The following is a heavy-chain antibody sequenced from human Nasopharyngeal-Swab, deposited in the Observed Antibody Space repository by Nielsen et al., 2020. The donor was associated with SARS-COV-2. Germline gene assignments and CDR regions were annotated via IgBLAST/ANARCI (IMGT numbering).Heavy chain of an antibody. D-gene: IGHD5/OR15-5a*01. J-gene: IGHJ4*02. V-gene: IGHV3-66*01. Sequence: GESLKISCAASGFTLSNYWIHRVRQAPGKGLEWVSVIYSGGSTYYADSVKGRFTISRDNSKNTLYLQMNSLRAEDTAVYYCARGFASSLRWGQGTLVTVSS. CDR3: ARGFASSLR. CDR1: GFTLSNYW. CDR2: IYSGGST.